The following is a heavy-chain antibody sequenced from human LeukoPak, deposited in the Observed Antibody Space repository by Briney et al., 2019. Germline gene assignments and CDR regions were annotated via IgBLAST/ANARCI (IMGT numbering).Heavy chain of an antibody. CDR2: ISGSGGST. J-gene: IGHJ4*02. Sequence: GGSLRLSCAASGFTFRSYAMSWVRQAPGKGLECVSAISGSGGSTYYADSVKGRFTISRDNSKNTLYLQMNSLRAEDTAVYYCAKDHFYDSSGYYYFDYWGQGTLVTVSS. CDR1: GFTFRSYA. CDR3: AKDHFYDSSGYYYFDY. D-gene: IGHD3-22*01. V-gene: IGHV3-23*01.